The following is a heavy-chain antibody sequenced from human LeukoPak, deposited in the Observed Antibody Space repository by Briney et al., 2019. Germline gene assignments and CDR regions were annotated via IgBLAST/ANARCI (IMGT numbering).Heavy chain of an antibody. CDR2: IRYDGSNK. V-gene: IGHV3-30*02. D-gene: IGHD5-12*01. Sequence: GGSLRLSCAASGFTFSSYGMHWVRQAPGKGLEWVAFIRYDGSNKYYADSVKGRFTISRDNSKNTLYLQMNSLRAEDTAVYYCAKVGYSGYDRGPRALDYWGQGTLVTVSS. CDR3: AKVGYSGYDRGPRALDY. CDR1: GFTFSSYG. J-gene: IGHJ4*02.